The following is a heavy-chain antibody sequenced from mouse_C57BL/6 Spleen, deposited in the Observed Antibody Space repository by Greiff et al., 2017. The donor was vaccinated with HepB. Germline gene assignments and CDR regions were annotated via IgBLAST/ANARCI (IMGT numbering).Heavy chain of an antibody. V-gene: IGHV10-1*01. CDR2: IRSKSNNYAT. CDR1: GFSFNTYA. J-gene: IGHJ3*01. CDR3: VRQGLGGFAY. Sequence: EVQRVESGGGLVQPKGSLKLSCAASGFSFNTYAMNWVRQAPGKGLEWVARIRSKSNNYATYYADSVKDRFTISRDDSESMLYLQMNNLKTEDTAMYYCVRQGLGGFAYWGQGTLVTVSA. D-gene: IGHD2-2*01.